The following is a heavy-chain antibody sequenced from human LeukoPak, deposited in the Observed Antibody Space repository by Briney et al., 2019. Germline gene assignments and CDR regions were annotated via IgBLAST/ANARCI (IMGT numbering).Heavy chain of an antibody. Sequence: ESLKISCKGSGYSFTSYWINWVRQMPGKGLEWMGRIDPSDSYTNYSPSFQGHVTISADKSISTAYLQWSSLKASDTAMYYCARQAVAGSWWFDPWGQGTLVTVSS. CDR2: IDPSDSYT. V-gene: IGHV5-10-1*01. J-gene: IGHJ5*02. CDR1: GYSFTSYW. CDR3: ARQAVAGSWWFDP. D-gene: IGHD6-19*01.